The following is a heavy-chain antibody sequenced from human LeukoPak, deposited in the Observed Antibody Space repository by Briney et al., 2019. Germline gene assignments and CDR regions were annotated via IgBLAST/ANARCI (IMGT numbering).Heavy chain of an antibody. V-gene: IGHV3-30*02. CDR3: AKDRSYGSPFDY. CDR1: GFTFSSYS. CDR2: IRYDGSNK. Sequence: GGSLRLSCAASGFTFSSYSMNWVRQAPGKGLEWVAFIRYDGSNKYYADSVKGRFTISRDNSKNTLYLQMNSLRAEDTAVYYCAKDRSYGSPFDYWGQGTLVTVSS. J-gene: IGHJ4*02. D-gene: IGHD5-18*01.